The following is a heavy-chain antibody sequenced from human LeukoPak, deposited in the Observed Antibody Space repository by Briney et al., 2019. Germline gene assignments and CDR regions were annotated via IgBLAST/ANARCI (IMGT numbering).Heavy chain of an antibody. Sequence: GGSLRLSCAASGFTFSSYSMNWVRQAPGKGLEWVSSISSSSSYIYYADSVKGRFTISRDNAKNSLYLQMNSLRAEDTAVYYCARDLPLAAAGTSFDYWGQGTLVTVSS. V-gene: IGHV3-21*01. CDR2: ISSSSSYI. D-gene: IGHD6-13*01. CDR3: ARDLPLAAAGTSFDY. J-gene: IGHJ4*02. CDR1: GFTFSSYS.